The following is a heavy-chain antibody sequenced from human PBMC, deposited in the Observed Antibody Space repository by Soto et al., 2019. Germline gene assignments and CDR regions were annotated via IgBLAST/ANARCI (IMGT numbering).Heavy chain of an antibody. V-gene: IGHV4-59*08. CDR2: EYSGRT. D-gene: IGHD6-19*01. J-gene: IGHJ4*02. Sequence: QVQLQESGPGLVKPSETLSLTCTVSGASITRDHWNWIRQPPGKGLEWIGEYSGRTNYNPSLKSRVTMSVDTSKNQFSLKLSSVTAADTAVYFCATYISAGGGRGYWGQGTLVTVSS. CDR1: GASITRDH. CDR3: ATYISAGGGRGY.